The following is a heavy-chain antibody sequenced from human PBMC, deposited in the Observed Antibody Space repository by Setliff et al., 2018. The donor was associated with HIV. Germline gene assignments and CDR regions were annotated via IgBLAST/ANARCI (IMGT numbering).Heavy chain of an antibody. CDR2: IIPILGIA. CDR3: ARPSVRMARNWYDFGY. CDR1: GGTFSSYA. Sequence: AASVKVSCKASGGTFSSYAISWVRQAPGQGLEWMGGIIPILGIANYAQKFQGRVTITADKSTSTAYMELSSLRSEDTAVYYCARPSVRMARNWYDFGYWGQGTLVTVSS. D-gene: IGHD1-1*01. V-gene: IGHV1-69*10. J-gene: IGHJ4*02.